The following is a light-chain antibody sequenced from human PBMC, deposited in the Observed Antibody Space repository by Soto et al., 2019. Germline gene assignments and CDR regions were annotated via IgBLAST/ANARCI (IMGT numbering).Light chain of an antibody. Sequence: QSALTQPASVSGSPGQSITISCTGTSSDIGDYNYVSWYQQHPGQAPKLIIYDVSHRPSGVSARFSGSKSGNTASLTISGLQAEDEADYYCSSYTSSSTLDVSATGTKLTVL. J-gene: IGLJ1*01. CDR2: DVS. CDR1: SSDIGDYNY. V-gene: IGLV2-14*01. CDR3: SSYTSSSTLDV.